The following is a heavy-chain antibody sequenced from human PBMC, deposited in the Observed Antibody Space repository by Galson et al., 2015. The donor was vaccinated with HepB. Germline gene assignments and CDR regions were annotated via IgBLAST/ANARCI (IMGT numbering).Heavy chain of an antibody. CDR2: ISWNSVSI. J-gene: IGHJ2*01. CDR1: GFTFDDYA. Sequence: SLRLSCAASGFTFDDYAMHWVRQVPGKGLEWVSGISWNSVSITYADSVKGRFTISRDNSKNTLYLQMNSLSAEDTAVYYCARDELDTSDFRYCSGGSCSNWYLDLWGRGILVTVSS. CDR3: ARDELDTSDFRYCSGGSCSNWYLDL. V-gene: IGHV3-9*01. D-gene: IGHD2-15*01.